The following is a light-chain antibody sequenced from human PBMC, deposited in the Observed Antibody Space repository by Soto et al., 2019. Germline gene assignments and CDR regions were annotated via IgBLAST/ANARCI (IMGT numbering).Light chain of an antibody. CDR3: QQRSDWPLT. J-gene: IGKJ4*01. V-gene: IGKV3D-20*02. CDR1: QSVSSSY. CDR2: GAS. Sequence: PGERVTLSCRASQSVSSSYLPWYQQKPDQAPRLLIYGASTRATSIPARFSGSGSGTDFTLTIASLEPEDFAVYYCQQRSDWPLTFGGGTKLEGK.